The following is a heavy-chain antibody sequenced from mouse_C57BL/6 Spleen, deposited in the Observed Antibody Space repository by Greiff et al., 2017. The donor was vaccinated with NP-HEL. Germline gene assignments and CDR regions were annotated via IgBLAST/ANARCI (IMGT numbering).Heavy chain of an antibody. V-gene: IGHV5-9*01. CDR1: GFTFSSYT. Sequence: EVKLMESGGGLVKPGGSLKLSCAASGFTFSSYTMSWVRQTPEKRLEWVATISGGGGHTYYPDSVKGRFTISRDNAKNALYLQISILRSEDTALYYCTRHEKLPYGNLDYWGQGTTLTVSS. J-gene: IGHJ2*01. D-gene: IGHD2-1*01. CDR2: ISGGGGHT. CDR3: TRHEKLPYGNLDY.